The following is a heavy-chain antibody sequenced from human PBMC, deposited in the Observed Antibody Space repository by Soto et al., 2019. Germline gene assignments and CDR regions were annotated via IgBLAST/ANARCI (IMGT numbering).Heavy chain of an antibody. CDR1: GFIFSTSW. Sequence: GGSLRLSCAASGFIFSTSWMTWVRQAPGKGLEWVAGINEDGSQEYYVDSVKGRFIISRDNARNSPYLQMNSLRAEDTAVYYCARDRAFTCYDYWGQGTVVTVSS. CDR2: INEDGSQE. V-gene: IGHV3-7*05. J-gene: IGHJ4*02. CDR3: ARDRAFTCYDY. D-gene: IGHD2-15*01.